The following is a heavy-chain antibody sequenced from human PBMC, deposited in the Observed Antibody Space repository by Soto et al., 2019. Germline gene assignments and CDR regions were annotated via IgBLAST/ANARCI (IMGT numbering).Heavy chain of an antibody. CDR2: ISASGGST. CDR3: AKVLSSGSYSGALEY. J-gene: IGHJ4*02. Sequence: EVQLLESGGGLVQPGGSLRLSCVASGFSITSFAMSWVHQAPGKGLEWASAISASGGSTYADSVKGRFTISRDNSKNTLYLQMNSLRVEDTAVYYCAKVLSSGSYSGALEYWGQGALVTVSS. CDR1: GFSITSFA. V-gene: IGHV3-23*01. D-gene: IGHD1-26*01.